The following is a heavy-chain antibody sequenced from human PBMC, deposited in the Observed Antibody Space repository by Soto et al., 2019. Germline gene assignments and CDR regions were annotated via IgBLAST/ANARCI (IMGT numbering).Heavy chain of an antibody. D-gene: IGHD3-10*01. V-gene: IGHV4-59*08. CDR1: GGSISSYY. Sequence: QVQLQESGPGLVKPSETLSLTCTVSGGSISSYYWSWIRQPPGKGLEWIGYIYYSGSTNYNPSLKSQVTLTVDTSKHQFSLTLSSVTAADTAVYYCARLDYYGSGISCDPWGQGTLVTVSS. J-gene: IGHJ5*02. CDR2: IYYSGST. CDR3: ARLDYYGSGISCDP.